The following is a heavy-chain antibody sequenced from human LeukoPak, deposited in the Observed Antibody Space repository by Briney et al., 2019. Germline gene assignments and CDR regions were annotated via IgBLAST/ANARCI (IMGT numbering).Heavy chain of an antibody. CDR2: IYTSGST. D-gene: IGHD3-9*01. V-gene: IGHV4-61*02. Sequence: SETLSLTCTVSGGSISSGSYYWSWIRQPAGKGLEWIGRIYTSGSTNYNPSLKSRVTISVDTSKNQFSLKLSSVTAADTAVYYCAREINDILTGYYMDVWGKGTTVTVSS. CDR1: GGSISSGSYY. J-gene: IGHJ6*03. CDR3: AREINDILTGYYMDV.